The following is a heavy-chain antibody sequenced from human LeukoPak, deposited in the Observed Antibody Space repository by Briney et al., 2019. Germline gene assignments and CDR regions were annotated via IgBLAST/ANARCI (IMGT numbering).Heavy chain of an antibody. J-gene: IGHJ4*02. V-gene: IGHV3-53*04. CDR3: AGPAAAGGH. CDR2: IYRGGNT. CDR1: GFNVTSNS. D-gene: IGHD6-13*01. Sequence: GGSLRLSCAASGFNVTSNSLTWFRQAPGKGLECVSVIYRGGNTEHADSVKGRFIISRHSVKNTVYLQMNGLRPEDTAVYYCAGPAAAGGHWGQGTLVTVST.